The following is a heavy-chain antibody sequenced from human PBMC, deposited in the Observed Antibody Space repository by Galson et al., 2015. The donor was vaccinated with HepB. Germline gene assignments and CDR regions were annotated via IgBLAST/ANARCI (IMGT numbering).Heavy chain of an antibody. Sequence: SLRLSCAASGFTFSSYTLHWLRQAPGKGLEYISSISSDGDDVYNADSVKGRFTISRDNSKNTLYLQMSSLRSEDTAVYHCVKTTMKGGGQYYDFWGGYYYFDSWGQGTLVTVSS. J-gene: IGHJ4*02. D-gene: IGHD3-3*01. V-gene: IGHV3-64D*06. CDR3: VKTTMKGGGQYYDFWGGYYYFDS. CDR2: ISSDGDDV. CDR1: GFTFSSYT.